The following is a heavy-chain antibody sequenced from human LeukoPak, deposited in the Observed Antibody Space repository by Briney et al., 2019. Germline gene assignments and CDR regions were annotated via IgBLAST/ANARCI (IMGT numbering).Heavy chain of an antibody. V-gene: IGHV4-39*01. D-gene: IGHD1-14*01. Sequence: NPSETLSLTCTVSGGSISSTSHYWGWIRQPPGKGLEWIGNIYYSGSTYYNPSLKSRVTISVDTSKNQFSLKLSSVTAADTAVYYCARRSPEVVFYYWGQGTLVTVSS. CDR2: IYYSGST. CDR3: ARRSPEVVFYY. CDR1: GGSISSTSHY. J-gene: IGHJ4*02.